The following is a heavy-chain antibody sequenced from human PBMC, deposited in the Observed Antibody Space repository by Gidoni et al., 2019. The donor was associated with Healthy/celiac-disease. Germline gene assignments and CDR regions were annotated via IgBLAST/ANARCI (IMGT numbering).Heavy chain of an antibody. V-gene: IGHV2-5*02. Sequence: QITLKESGPTLVKPTQTLTLTCTFSGFSLSTSGVGVGWIRQPPGKALEWLALIYWDDDKRYSPSLKSRLTITKDTSKNQVVLTMTNMDPVDTATYYCAHWNYVFGVDSYGMDVWGQGTTVTVSS. J-gene: IGHJ6*02. CDR1: GFSLSTSGVG. D-gene: IGHD3-3*01. CDR3: AHWNYVFGVDSYGMDV. CDR2: IYWDDDK.